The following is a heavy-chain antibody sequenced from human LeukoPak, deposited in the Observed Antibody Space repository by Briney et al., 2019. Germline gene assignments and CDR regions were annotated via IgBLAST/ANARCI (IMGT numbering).Heavy chain of an antibody. CDR1: GGSISSYD. CDR3: ARHDETWFDP. J-gene: IGHJ5*02. CDR2: IYYGGST. V-gene: IGHV4-59*08. Sequence: SETLSLTCTVSGGSISSYDWSWIRQPPGKGLEWVGYIYYGGSTNYNPSLKSRVTISVDTSKNQFSLKLSSVTAADTAVYYCARHDETWFDPWGQGTLVTVSS.